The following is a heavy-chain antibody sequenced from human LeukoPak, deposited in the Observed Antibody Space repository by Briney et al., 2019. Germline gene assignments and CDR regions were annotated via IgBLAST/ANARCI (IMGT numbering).Heavy chain of an antibody. CDR2: IYSDGSST. V-gene: IGHV3-74*03. Sequence: PGGSLRLSCAASGFTFSTYWIHWVRQAPGKGLVWVSRIYSDGSSTTYADSVKGRFTISRDNAENTVYLQMDSLRAEDTAVYYCDQLAASGTFDYWGQGTLVTVSS. CDR1: GFTFSTYW. J-gene: IGHJ4*02. D-gene: IGHD6-13*01. CDR3: DQLAASGTFDY.